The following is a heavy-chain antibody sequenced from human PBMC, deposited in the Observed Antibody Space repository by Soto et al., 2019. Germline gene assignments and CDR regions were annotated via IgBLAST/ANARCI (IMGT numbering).Heavy chain of an antibody. CDR3: ARGGGVGVAGSAAFDM. D-gene: IGHD3-3*01. Sequence: QLHLVQSGAVVKKPGASVTVSCSASGYPVTAYYMHWVRQAPGRGLEWMGGINPATGAAKYTQTCQGRVTMTRDTATSTGCMELNRLTSEDTAFFYCARGGGVGVAGSAAFDMWGQGTLVTVSS. CDR2: INPATGAA. J-gene: IGHJ3*02. CDR1: GYPVTAYY. V-gene: IGHV1-2*02.